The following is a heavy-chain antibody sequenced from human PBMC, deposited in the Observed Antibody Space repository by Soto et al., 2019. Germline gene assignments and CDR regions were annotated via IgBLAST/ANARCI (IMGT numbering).Heavy chain of an antibody. CDR3: ARNYGSGSYYSYYNWFDP. V-gene: IGHV4-59*08. Sequence: PSETLSLTCTVSDGSISSYYWSWIRQPPGKGLEWIGYIYYSGSTNYNPSLKSRVTISVDTSKNQFSLKLSSVTAADTAVYYCARNYGSGSYYSYYNWFDPWGQGTLVTVS. J-gene: IGHJ5*02. CDR2: IYYSGST. CDR1: DGSISSYY. D-gene: IGHD3-10*01.